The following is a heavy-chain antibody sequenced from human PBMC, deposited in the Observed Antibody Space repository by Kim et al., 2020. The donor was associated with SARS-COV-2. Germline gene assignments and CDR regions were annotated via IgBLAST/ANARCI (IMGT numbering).Heavy chain of an antibody. Sequence: GGSLRLSCAASGFTFSSYAMSWVRQAPGKGLEWVSAISGSGGSTYYADSVKGRFTISRDNSKNTLYLQMNSLRAEDTAVYYCAKFGRGRDYGDYSYWGQGTLVTVSS. J-gene: IGHJ4*02. CDR2: ISGSGGST. CDR1: GFTFSSYA. V-gene: IGHV3-23*01. D-gene: IGHD4-17*01. CDR3: AKFGRGRDYGDYSY.